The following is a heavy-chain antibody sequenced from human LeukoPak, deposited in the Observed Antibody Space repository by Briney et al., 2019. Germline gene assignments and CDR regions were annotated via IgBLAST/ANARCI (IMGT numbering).Heavy chain of an antibody. Sequence: SETLSLTCTVSGGSISSGGYSWSWIRQHPGKGLEWIGYIYYSGSTYYNPSLKSRVTISVDTSKNQFSLKLSSVTAADTAVYYCARGDRYDYVWGSFFGYWGQGTLVTVSS. J-gene: IGHJ4*02. CDR1: GGSISSGGYS. V-gene: IGHV4-31*03. CDR3: ARGDRYDYVWGSFFGY. D-gene: IGHD3-16*01. CDR2: IYYSGST.